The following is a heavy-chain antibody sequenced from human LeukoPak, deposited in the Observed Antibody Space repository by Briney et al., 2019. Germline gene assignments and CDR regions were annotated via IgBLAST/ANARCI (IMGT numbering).Heavy chain of an antibody. CDR2: IYYSGST. D-gene: IGHD3-9*01. CDR3: ARQYYDILTGYYLGI. J-gene: IGHJ3*02. CDR1: GFTFSKYW. V-gene: IGHV4-39*01. Sequence: GTLGLSCAASGFTFSKYWMSWVRQTPGKGLEWIGSIYYSGSTYYNPSLKSRVTISVDTSKNQFSLKLSSVTAADTALYYCARQYYDILTGYYLGIWGQGTMVTVSS.